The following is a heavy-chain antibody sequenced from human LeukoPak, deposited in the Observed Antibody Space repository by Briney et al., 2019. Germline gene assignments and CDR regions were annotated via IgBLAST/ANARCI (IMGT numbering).Heavy chain of an antibody. V-gene: IGHV4-4*07. Sequence: SETLSLTCSVSGGSISSYYWSWIRQTAGKGLEWIGRINASGSTRFNPSLKSRVTMSVDTSKNQFSLKLSSVTAADTAVYYCARERGRPIFGVVKHWFDPWGQGNLVTVSS. D-gene: IGHD3-3*01. J-gene: IGHJ5*02. CDR2: INASGST. CDR1: GGSISSYY. CDR3: ARERGRPIFGVVKHWFDP.